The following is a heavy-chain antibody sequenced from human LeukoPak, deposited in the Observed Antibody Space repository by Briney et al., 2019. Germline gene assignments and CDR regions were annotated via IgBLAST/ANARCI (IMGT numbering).Heavy chain of an antibody. CDR3: AREFFVRGVLQYYFDY. CDR1: GGSISSGSYY. V-gene: IGHV4-61*02. J-gene: IGHJ4*02. CDR2: IYTSGST. Sequence: SQTLSLTCTVSGGSISSGSYYWSWIRQPAGKGLEWIGRIYTSGSTNYNPSLKSRVTISVDTSKNQFSLKLSSVTAADTAVYYCAREFFVRGVLQYYFDYWGQGTLVTVSS. D-gene: IGHD3-10*02.